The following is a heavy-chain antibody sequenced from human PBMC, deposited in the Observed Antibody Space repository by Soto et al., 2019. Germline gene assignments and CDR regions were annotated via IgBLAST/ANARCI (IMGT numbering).Heavy chain of an antibody. Sequence: SETLSLTCTVSGGSISSYYWSWIRQPPGKGLEWIGYIYYTGSTYYNPSLKSRVTISVDRSKNQFSLKLSSVTAADTAVYYCARNYDSSGIGRPFSIWGQGTLVTVSS. CDR2: IYYTGST. CDR1: GGSISSYY. J-gene: IGHJ4*02. CDR3: ARNYDSSGIGRPFSI. V-gene: IGHV4-59*01. D-gene: IGHD3-22*01.